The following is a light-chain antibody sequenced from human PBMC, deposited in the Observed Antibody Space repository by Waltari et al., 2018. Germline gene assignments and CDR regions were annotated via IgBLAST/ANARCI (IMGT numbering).Light chain of an antibody. CDR3: QNHERLPAV. Sequence: EIVLTQSPGTLSLSPGERATLSCRASQSIGRYLVWYQQKPGQAPRLLIYGASGRAAGIPDRFSGSGSGTDFSLTISRLEPEDFAVYYYQNHERLPAVFGQGTKVEIK. J-gene: IGKJ1*01. CDR1: QSIGRY. CDR2: GAS. V-gene: IGKV3-20*01.